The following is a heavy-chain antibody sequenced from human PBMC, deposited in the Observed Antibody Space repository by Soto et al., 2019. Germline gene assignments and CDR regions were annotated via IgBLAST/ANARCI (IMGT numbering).Heavy chain of an antibody. D-gene: IGHD6-13*01. CDR1: GGSISSSSYY. CDR2: IYYSGST. Sequence: SETLSLTCTVSGGSISSSSYYWGWIRQPPGKGLEWIGSIYYSGSTYYNPSLKSRVTISVDTSKNQFSLKLSSVTAADTAVYYCARLRYSSSWPNWFDPWGQGTLVTVSS. V-gene: IGHV4-39*01. CDR3: ARLRYSSSWPNWFDP. J-gene: IGHJ5*02.